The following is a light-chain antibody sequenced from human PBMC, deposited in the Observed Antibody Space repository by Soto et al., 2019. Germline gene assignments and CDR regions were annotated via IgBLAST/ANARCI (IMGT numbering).Light chain of an antibody. CDR3: QKYNRAPWS. Sequence: DTQMTQSPSSLSAAIGDKVTISCRATQDIKSYLAWYQQKPGTAPRLLIYATSTLQSGVPSRFSGSGYGTDFTLTISGLQPEDVATYYCQKYNRAPWSFAQGTKVESK. CDR1: QDIKSY. J-gene: IGKJ1*01. V-gene: IGKV1-27*01. CDR2: ATS.